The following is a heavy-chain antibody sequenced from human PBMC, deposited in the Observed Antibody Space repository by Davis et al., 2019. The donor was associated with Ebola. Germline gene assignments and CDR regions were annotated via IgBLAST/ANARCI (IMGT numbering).Heavy chain of an antibody. V-gene: IGHV3-23*01. Sequence: GESLKISCAASGFTFSGYAMNWVRQAPGKGLEWVSGISGSGGGTYYADSVKGRFTVSRDNSKNTLYLQMNSLRAEDTAVYYCSGLGASSGWYLPWGRRTLVTVSS. CDR3: SGLGASSGWYLP. J-gene: IGHJ5*02. CDR2: ISGSGGGT. D-gene: IGHD6-19*01. CDR1: GFTFSGYA.